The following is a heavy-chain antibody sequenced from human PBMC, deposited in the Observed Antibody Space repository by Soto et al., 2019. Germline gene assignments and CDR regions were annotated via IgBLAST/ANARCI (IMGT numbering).Heavy chain of an antibody. CDR1: GFTFSSYA. CDR3: AKDPSSVRQRPYYFDY. Sequence: GGSLRLSCAASGFTFSSYAMHWVRQAPGKGLEWVSVFRFIVGSTYYADSVKGRFTISRDNSKTTLFLQMTSLRAEDTAFYYCAKDPSSVRQRPYYFDYWGQGTLVTVSS. J-gene: IGHJ4*02. D-gene: IGHD1-26*01. V-gene: IGHV3-23*01. CDR2: FRFIVGST.